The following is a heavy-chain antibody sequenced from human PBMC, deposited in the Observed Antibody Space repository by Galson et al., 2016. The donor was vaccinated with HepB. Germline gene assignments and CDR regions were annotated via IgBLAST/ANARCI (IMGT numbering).Heavy chain of an antibody. Sequence: SLRLSCAASGFTFGDYAMSWFRQAPGKGLEWVGFIRSKGYGGTTEYAASVKGRFNISRDDSKSIAYLQMNSLKTEDTAVYYCTREGAALRQNNFDPWGQGTLVTVSS. D-gene: IGHD1-20*01. CDR2: IRSKGYGGTT. CDR3: TREGAALRQNNFDP. CDR1: GFTFGDYA. V-gene: IGHV3-49*03. J-gene: IGHJ5*02.